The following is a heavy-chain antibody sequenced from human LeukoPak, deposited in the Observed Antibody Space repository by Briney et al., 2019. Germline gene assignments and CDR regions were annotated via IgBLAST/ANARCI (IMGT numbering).Heavy chain of an antibody. V-gene: IGHV3-53*01. CDR1: GFTVSSNY. CDR3: VCSSSIYYYYYMDV. Sequence: PGGSLRLSCAASGFTVSSNYMSWVRQAPGKGLEWVSAIYSGGSTYYADSVKGRFTISRDNSKNTLYLQMNSLRAEDTAVYYCVCSSSIYYYYYMDVWGKGTTVTVSS. CDR2: IYSGGST. D-gene: IGHD6-6*01. J-gene: IGHJ6*03.